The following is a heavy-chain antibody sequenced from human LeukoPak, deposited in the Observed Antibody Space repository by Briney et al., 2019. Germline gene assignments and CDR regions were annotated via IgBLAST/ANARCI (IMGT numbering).Heavy chain of an antibody. CDR2: IYSGGDT. J-gene: IGHJ4*02. Sequence: GGSLRLSCAVSGFTVSTNYMSWVRQAPGKGLEWVSVIYSGGDTYYADSMKGRFTVSRDNSKNTPYLQMNSLRAEDTAVYYCARGGGGGNPFDYWGQGTLVTVSS. V-gene: IGHV3-53*01. CDR3: ARGGGGGNPFDY. D-gene: IGHD1-14*01. CDR1: GFTVSTNY.